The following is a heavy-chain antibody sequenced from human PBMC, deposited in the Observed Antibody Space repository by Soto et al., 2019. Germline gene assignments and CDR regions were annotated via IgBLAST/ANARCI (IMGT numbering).Heavy chain of an antibody. CDR2: IHYSGST. V-gene: IGHV4-31*03. D-gene: IGHD3-22*01. CDR1: GGSITSGGYY. J-gene: IGHJ4*02. Sequence: SETLSLTCTVSGGSITSGGYYWSWIRQHPEKGLEWIGYIHYSGSTYYNPSLKSRVTISLDTSKNQFSLKLSSVTAADTAVYYCAREDRSYYDGSGFYHWGQGTLVTVSS. CDR3: AREDRSYYDGSGFYH.